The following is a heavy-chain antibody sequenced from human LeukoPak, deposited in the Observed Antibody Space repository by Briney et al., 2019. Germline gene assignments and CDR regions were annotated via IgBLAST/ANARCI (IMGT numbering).Heavy chain of an antibody. CDR1: GFTFSSYA. CDR3: ANTREGYCSSTSCSRWFDP. J-gene: IGHJ5*02. CDR2: ISGSGGST. V-gene: IGHV3-23*01. D-gene: IGHD2-2*01. Sequence: PGASLRLSCAASGFTFSSYAMIWVRQAPGKGLEWGSAISGSGGSTYYADSVKGRFTISRDNSKNTLYLQMNSLRAEDTAVYYCANTREGYCSSTSCSRWFDPWGQGTLVTVSS.